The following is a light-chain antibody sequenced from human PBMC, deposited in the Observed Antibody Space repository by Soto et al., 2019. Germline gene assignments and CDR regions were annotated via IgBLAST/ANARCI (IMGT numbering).Light chain of an antibody. CDR3: QQYGNTPPT. Sequence: DIVMTQSPDSLAVSLGERATINCRSSQSVLYSSDNKNYLAWYQQKPGQPPKLLISWASTRESGVPDRFTCSGSGTDFSLTISSLQAEDVAVYSCQQYGNTPPTFGPGTKVDIK. CDR1: QSVLYSSDNKNY. J-gene: IGKJ3*01. V-gene: IGKV4-1*01. CDR2: WAS.